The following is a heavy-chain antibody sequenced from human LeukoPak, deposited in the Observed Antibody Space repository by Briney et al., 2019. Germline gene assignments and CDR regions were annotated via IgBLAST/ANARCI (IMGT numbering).Heavy chain of an antibody. Sequence: SETLSLTCAVSGGSIVGCYWSWIRQLPGRGLEWIGYIYYGGNTDYNHALGGRATITVDTSKNQFSLNLTSVTAADTAVYYCASTGPDISGHYQAYWGQGTPVTVSS. D-gene: IGHD3-22*01. V-gene: IGHV4-59*01. CDR1: GGSIVGCY. CDR3: ASTGPDISGHYQAY. CDR2: IYYGGNT. J-gene: IGHJ4*02.